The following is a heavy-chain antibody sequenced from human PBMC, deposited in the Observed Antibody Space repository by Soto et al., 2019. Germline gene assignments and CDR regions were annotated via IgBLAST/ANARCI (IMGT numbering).Heavy chain of an antibody. Sequence: EVQLLESGGGLVQPGGSLRLSCAASGFTFSSYAMSWVRQAPGKGLEWVSAISGSGGSTYYADSVKGRFTISRDNSKNTLYLQMNSLRAEDTAVYYCAKLPRPDIVVVVPATVAFDIWGQGTMVTVSS. CDR1: GFTFSSYA. J-gene: IGHJ3*02. D-gene: IGHD2-15*01. CDR3: AKLPRPDIVVVVPATVAFDI. V-gene: IGHV3-23*01. CDR2: ISGSGGST.